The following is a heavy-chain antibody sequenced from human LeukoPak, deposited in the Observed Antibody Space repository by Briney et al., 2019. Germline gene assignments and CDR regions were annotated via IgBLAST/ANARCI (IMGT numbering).Heavy chain of an antibody. Sequence: QSGGSLRLSCAASGFTFSSYGMHWVRQAPGKGLEWVAVIWYDGSNKYYADSVKGRFTISRDNSKNTLYLQMNSLRAEDTAVYYCARDGRGSGWPYYYYYGMDVWGQGTTVTVSS. CDR2: IWYDGSNK. CDR3: ARDGRGSGWPYYYYYGMDV. V-gene: IGHV3-33*01. CDR1: GFTFSSYG. D-gene: IGHD6-19*01. J-gene: IGHJ6*02.